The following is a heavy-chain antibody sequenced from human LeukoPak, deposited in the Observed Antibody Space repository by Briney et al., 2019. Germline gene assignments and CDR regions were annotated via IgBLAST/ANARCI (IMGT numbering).Heavy chain of an antibody. CDR2: INPNSGGT. D-gene: IGHD3-16*02. CDR1: GYTFTGYY. CDR3: ARDRIMITFGGVIVSIWRGFARERAFDI. V-gene: IGHV1-2*02. Sequence: ASVKVSRKASGYTFTGYYMHWVRQAPGQGLEWMGWINPNSGGTNYAQKFQGRVTMTRDTSISTAYMELSRLRSDDTAVYYCARDRIMITFGGVIVSIWRGFARERAFDIWGQGTMVTVSS. J-gene: IGHJ3*02.